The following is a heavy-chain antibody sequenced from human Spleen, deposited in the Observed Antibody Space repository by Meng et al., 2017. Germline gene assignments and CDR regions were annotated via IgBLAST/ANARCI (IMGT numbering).Heavy chain of an antibody. J-gene: IGHJ4*02. V-gene: IGHV4-34*01. CDR2: INHSGST. Sequence: QVQLQESGPGLVKPSETLSLTWPVYDGSFSGYYWSWIRQSPGKGLEWIGEINHSGSTNYNPSLKSRVTISVDTSKNQFSLKLSSVTAADTAVYYCAREAYSGNQYFDYWGQGSLVTVSS. D-gene: IGHD1-26*01. CDR3: AREAYSGNQYFDY. CDR1: DGSFSGYY.